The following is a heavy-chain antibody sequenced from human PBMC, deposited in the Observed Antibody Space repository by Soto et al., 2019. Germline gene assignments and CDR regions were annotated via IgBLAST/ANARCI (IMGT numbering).Heavy chain of an antibody. CDR2: ISGRGGTT. CDR3: AKIAEAVAGTVYGY. CDR1: GFTFSSSS. J-gene: IGHJ4*02. V-gene: IGHV3-23*01. Sequence: EVQLLESGGGLVQPGGSLRLSCTASGFTFSSSSMGWVRQAPGKGLEWVSGISGRGGTTYYADSVKGRFTISRDNSKNTLYVQMNSLRAGDTAVYYCAKIAEAVAGTVYGYWGQGTLVTVSS. D-gene: IGHD6-19*01.